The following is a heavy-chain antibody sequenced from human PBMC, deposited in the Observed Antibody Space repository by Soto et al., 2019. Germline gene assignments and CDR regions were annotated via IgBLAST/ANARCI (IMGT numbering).Heavy chain of an antibody. CDR2: IYYSGST. J-gene: IGHJ4*02. D-gene: IGHD3-3*01. CDR1: GGSISSYY. CDR3: ARARSITIFGVVTPYYFDY. V-gene: IGHV4-59*01. Sequence: ASETLSLTCTVSGGSISSYYWSWIRQPPGKGLEWIGYIYYSGSTNYNPSLKSRVTISVDTSKNQFSLKLSSVTAADTAVYYCARARSITIFGVVTPYYFDYWGQGTLVTVSS.